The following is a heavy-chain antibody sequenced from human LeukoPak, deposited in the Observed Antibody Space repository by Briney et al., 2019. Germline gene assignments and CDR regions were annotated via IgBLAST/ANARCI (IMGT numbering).Heavy chain of an antibody. CDR3: ARDGYYGSGSQYPPYFDY. V-gene: IGHV3-30*04. J-gene: IGHJ4*02. D-gene: IGHD3-10*01. CDR2: ISYDGSNK. CDR1: GVTFSSYA. Sequence: HTGGSLRLSCAASGVTFSSYAMHWVRQAPGKGLEWVAVISYDGSNKYYADSVKGRFTISRDNPKNTLYLQMNSLRAEDTAVYYCARDGYYGSGSQYPPYFDYWGQGTLVTVSS.